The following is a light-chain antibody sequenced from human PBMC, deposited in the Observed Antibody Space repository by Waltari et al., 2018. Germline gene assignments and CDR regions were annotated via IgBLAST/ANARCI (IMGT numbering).Light chain of an antibody. CDR3: QSADSSGTYWE. Sequence: SSELTQPPSVSVSPGQTARISCSRDALPKQYGYWYQQKPGQAPMLVIYRDTRRPSGLPERFSGFSSGTTVALTISGGQAEDEADYYCQSADSSGTYWEFGGGTKLTVL. V-gene: IGLV3-25*03. J-gene: IGLJ3*02. CDR1: ALPKQY. CDR2: RDT.